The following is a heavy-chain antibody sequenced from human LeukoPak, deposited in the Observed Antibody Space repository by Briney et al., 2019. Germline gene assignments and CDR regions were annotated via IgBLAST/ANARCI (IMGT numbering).Heavy chain of an antibody. CDR1: GFTFSNYA. J-gene: IGHJ1*01. V-gene: IGHV3-23*01. CDR3: AKDRASATYEYFQY. D-gene: IGHD3-10*01. Sequence: QPGGSLRLSCVASGFTFSNYAMSWVRQAPGKGLEWVSVISASGDTTYSADPVKGRFTISRDNSKNTLYYQLDSLTAEDTAVYYCAKDRASATYEYFQYWGQGTQVTVSS. CDR2: ISASGDTT.